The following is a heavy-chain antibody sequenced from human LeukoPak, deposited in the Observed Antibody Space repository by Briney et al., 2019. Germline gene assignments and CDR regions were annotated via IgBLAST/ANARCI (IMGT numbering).Heavy chain of an antibody. CDR1: GGSISSYY. J-gene: IGHJ4*02. V-gene: IGHV4-59*12. Sequence: SETLSLTCTVSGGSISSYYWSWIRQPPGKGLDWIGYIYNSGSTNYNPSLKSRVTISVDTSKNQFSLNLSSVTAADTAVYYCARGLTGGIEYFDYWGQGTLVTVSS. D-gene: IGHD7-27*01. CDR2: IYNSGST. CDR3: ARGLTGGIEYFDY.